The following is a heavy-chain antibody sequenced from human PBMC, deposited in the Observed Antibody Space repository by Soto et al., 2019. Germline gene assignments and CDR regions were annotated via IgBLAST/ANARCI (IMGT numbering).Heavy chain of an antibody. V-gene: IGHV3-30*18. J-gene: IGHJ4*02. CDR3: AKGFSYSVIDY. Sequence: QVQLVESGGGVVQPGRSLRLSCAASGFTCSTYGMHWVRQAPGKGLEWVAVISYDGSNKYYADSVKGRFTISRDNSKNTLYLQMSRLRAEDTAVYYCAKGFSYSVIDYWGQGPLVTVSS. CDR2: ISYDGSNK. D-gene: IGHD5-18*01. CDR1: GFTCSTYG.